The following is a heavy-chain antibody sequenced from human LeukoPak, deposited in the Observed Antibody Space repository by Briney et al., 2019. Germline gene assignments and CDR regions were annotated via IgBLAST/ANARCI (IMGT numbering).Heavy chain of an antibody. CDR1: GGSISNYY. D-gene: IGHD5-12*01. J-gene: IGHJ4*02. V-gene: IGHV4-59*08. CDR3: ARRLGGYNY. CDR2: IYYSGST. Sequence: SETLSLTCTVSGGSISNYYWSWIRQPPGKGLEWIGYIYYSGSTNYNPSLKSRVTMSVDTSKNQFSLKLSTVTAADTAVYYCARRLGGYNYWGQGTLVTVSS.